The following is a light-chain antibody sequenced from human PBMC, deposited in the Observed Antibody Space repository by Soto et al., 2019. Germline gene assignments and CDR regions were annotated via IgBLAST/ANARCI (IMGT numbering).Light chain of an antibody. Sequence: DIQMTQSPSTLSASVGDRVTITCRASQSISDSLAWYQQKPGKAPDLLISDASSLERGVPSRFRGSGSGTEFTLTISSMQPDDFETYYCQQYNAYSPTFGQGTKVDIK. J-gene: IGKJ1*01. V-gene: IGKV1-5*01. CDR3: QQYNAYSPT. CDR2: DAS. CDR1: QSISDS.